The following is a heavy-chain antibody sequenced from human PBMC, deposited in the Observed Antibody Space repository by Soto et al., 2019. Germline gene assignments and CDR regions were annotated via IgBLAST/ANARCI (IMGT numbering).Heavy chain of an antibody. CDR3: ARAADCCGGSCYWGSYYYYYYYMDV. CDR1: GGSISSYY. V-gene: IGHV4-59*01. J-gene: IGHJ6*03. CDR2: IYYIGST. D-gene: IGHD2-15*01. Sequence: SETLSLTCTVSGGSISSYYWSWIRQPPGKGLEWIRYIYYIGSTNYNPSFKSLFTISVDTSKNHFSLKLIFVTAADTAVYYCARAADCCGGSCYWGSYYYYYYYMDVWGKGTTVTVSS.